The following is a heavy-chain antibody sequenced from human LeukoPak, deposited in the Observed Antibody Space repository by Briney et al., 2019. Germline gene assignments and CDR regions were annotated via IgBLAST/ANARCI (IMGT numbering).Heavy chain of an antibody. D-gene: IGHD3-10*01. CDR3: TTLTMVRGVHFDY. Sequence: SGGSLRLSCAASGFTFSDYYMSWIRQAPGKGLEWVGRIKSKTDGGTTDYAAPVKGRFTISRDDSKNTLYLQMNSLKTEDTAVYYCTTLTMVRGVHFDYWGQGTLVTVSS. CDR1: GFTFSDYY. V-gene: IGHV3-15*01. J-gene: IGHJ4*02. CDR2: IKSKTDGGTT.